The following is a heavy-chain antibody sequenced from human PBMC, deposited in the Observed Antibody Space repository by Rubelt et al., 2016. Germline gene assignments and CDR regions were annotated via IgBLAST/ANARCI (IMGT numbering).Heavy chain of an antibody. CDR2: ISYDGSNK. CDR1: GFTFSDYY. CDR3: AKGVTDRATVTTPLGY. J-gene: IGHJ4*02. V-gene: IGHV3-30*18. Sequence: GGGLVKPGGSLRLSCAASGFTFSDYYMSWIRQAPGKGLEWVAVISYDGSNKYYADSVKGRFTISRDNSKNTLYLEMNSLRAEDTAVYSCAKGVTDRATVTTPLGYWGQGTLVTVSS. D-gene: IGHD4-17*01.